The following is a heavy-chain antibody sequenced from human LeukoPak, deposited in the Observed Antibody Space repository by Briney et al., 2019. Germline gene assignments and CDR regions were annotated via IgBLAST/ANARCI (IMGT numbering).Heavy chain of an antibody. CDR2: ISYDGSNK. CDR3: AKASSGWYYFDY. V-gene: IGHV3-30*18. J-gene: IGHJ4*02. CDR1: GLVFHNYA. Sequence: GGSLRLSCEVSGLVFHNYAMNWVRQAPGKGLEWVAVISYDGSNKYYADSVKGRFTISRDNSKNPLYLQMNSLRAEDTAVYYCAKASSGWYYFDYWGQGTLVTVSS. D-gene: IGHD6-19*01.